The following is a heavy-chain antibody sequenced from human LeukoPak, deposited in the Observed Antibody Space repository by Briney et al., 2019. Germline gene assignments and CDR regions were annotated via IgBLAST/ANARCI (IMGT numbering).Heavy chain of an antibody. J-gene: IGHJ4*02. D-gene: IGHD2-15*01. V-gene: IGHV3-48*01. CDR2: ISSSSSTI. CDR3: ARDRVVVVAATVGYDY. CDR1: GFTFSSYS. Sequence: GGSLRLSCAASGFTFSSYSMNWVRQAPGKGLEWVSYISSSSSTIYYADSVKGRFTISRDNAKNSLYLQMNSLRAEDTAVYYCARDRVVVVAATVGYDYWGQGTLVTVSS.